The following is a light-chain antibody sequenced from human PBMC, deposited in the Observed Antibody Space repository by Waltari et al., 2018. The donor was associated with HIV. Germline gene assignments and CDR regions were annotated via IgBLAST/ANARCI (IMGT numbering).Light chain of an antibody. CDR3: VTLDDTLNGVI. CDR1: SSKIGSNS. CDR2: STN. J-gene: IGLJ2*01. Sequence: QYVLTQPPSASGTAGQRVTISCSGGSSKIGSNSVNSYQPLPGTAHILLLYSTNLRPSRVSYRFSGSKSCTSASLAISWLQSEDEADYYCVTLDDTLNGVIFGGGTKLTVL. V-gene: IGLV1-44*01.